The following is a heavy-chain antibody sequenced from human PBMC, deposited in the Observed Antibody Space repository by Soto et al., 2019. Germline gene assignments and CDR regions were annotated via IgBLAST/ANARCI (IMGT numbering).Heavy chain of an antibody. Sequence: PSETLSLTCTVSGGSIRSSNWWSWVRQPPGKGLEWIGEIYHSGSTNYNPSLKSRVTISVDKSKNQFSLKLSSVTAADTAVYYCARALVVGVPYYFDYWGQGTLVTVSS. V-gene: IGHV4-4*02. CDR3: ARALVVGVPYYFDY. J-gene: IGHJ4*02. D-gene: IGHD3-10*01. CDR2: IYHSGST. CDR1: GGSIRSSNW.